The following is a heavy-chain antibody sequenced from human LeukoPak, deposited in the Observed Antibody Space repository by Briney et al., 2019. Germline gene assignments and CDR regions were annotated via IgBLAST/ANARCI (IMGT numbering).Heavy chain of an antibody. J-gene: IGHJ6*02. CDR2: IYYTGSA. CDR3: ARRLGIAAANRSTYFYYYGLDV. V-gene: IGHV4-59*08. CDR1: RDSISSYY. D-gene: IGHD6-13*01. Sequence: SETLSLTCTVSRDSISSYYWSWVQQPPGKGLEWVGYIYYTGSANYNPSLKSRVSISIDTSKNQFSLKLSSVTAADTAVYYCARRLGIAAANRSTYFYYYGLDVWGQGTTVTVSS.